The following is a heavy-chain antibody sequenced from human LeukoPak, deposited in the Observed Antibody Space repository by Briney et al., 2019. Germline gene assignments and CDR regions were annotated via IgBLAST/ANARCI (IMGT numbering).Heavy chain of an antibody. Sequence: SETLSLTCAVSGYSISSGYYWGWIRQPPGKGLEWIGSIYHSGSTYYNPSLKSRVTISVGTSKNQFSLKLSSVTAADTAVYYCARVVWFGEVSNFDYWGQGTLVTVSS. CDR2: IYHSGST. D-gene: IGHD3-10*01. CDR1: GYSISSGYY. J-gene: IGHJ4*02. CDR3: ARVVWFGEVSNFDY. V-gene: IGHV4-38-2*01.